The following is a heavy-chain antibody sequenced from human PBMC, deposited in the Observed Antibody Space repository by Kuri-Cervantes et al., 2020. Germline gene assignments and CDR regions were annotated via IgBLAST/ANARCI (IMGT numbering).Heavy chain of an antibody. Sequence: SCTVSGGSISSGGYYWSWIRQHPGKGLEWIGYIYYSGSTYYNPSLKSRVTISVDTSKNQFSLKLSSVTAADTAVYYCARKYYYGSGSYWVWGQGTLVTVSS. CDR3: ARKYYYGSGSYWV. CDR1: GGSISSGGYY. D-gene: IGHD3-10*01. CDR2: IYYSGST. J-gene: IGHJ4*02. V-gene: IGHV4-31*02.